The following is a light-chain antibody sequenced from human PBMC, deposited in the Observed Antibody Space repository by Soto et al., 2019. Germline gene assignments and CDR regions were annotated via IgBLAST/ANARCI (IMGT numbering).Light chain of an antibody. Sequence: LSLSASSLSASVRDRVTITCRASQGISSHLASYQQKPGKAPKLLIYAASTLQTGVPSSLSGGGSGTDFTLTLSSLQPEDFATYYCQQVNIFPSTFGQGTRL. CDR3: QQVNIFPST. V-gene: IGKV1-9*01. CDR1: QGISSH. J-gene: IGKJ5*01. CDR2: AAS.